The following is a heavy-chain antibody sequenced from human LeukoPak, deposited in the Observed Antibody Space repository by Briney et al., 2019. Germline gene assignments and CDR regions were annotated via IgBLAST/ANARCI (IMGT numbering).Heavy chain of an antibody. D-gene: IGHD3-10*01. CDR3: ARDLSPVVRASPMGY. V-gene: IGHV3-30*03. J-gene: IGHJ4*02. CDR2: IKYDGYSK. Sequence: GTSLRLSCAASGFTFSNYDMHWVRQPPGKGLEWVALIKYDGYSKYYSDSVKGRSTISSDTSKNTLYLQMNSLRAEDTAVYYCARDLSPVVRASPMGYWGQGTPVTVSS. CDR1: GFTFSNYD.